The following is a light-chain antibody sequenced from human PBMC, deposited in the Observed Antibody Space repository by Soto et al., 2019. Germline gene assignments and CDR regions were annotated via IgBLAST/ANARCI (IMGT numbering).Light chain of an antibody. CDR1: QSISSY. J-gene: IGKJ5*01. CDR3: QQYYSYPT. Sequence: DIQMTQSPSSLSASVEDRVIITCRASQSISSYLNWYQQKPGKAPKLLIYAASTLQSGVPSRFSGSGSGTDFTLTISCLQSEDFATYYCQQYYSYPTFGQGTRLEIK. V-gene: IGKV1-39*01. CDR2: AAS.